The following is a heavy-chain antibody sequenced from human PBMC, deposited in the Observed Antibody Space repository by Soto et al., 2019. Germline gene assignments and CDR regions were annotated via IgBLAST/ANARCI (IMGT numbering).Heavy chain of an antibody. V-gene: IGHV4-31*03. D-gene: IGHD6-6*01. CDR2: IYYSGST. CDR1: GGSISSGGYY. J-gene: IGHJ6*03. CDR3: ARVKAQAYYYYMDV. Sequence: QVQLQESGPGLVKPSQTLSLTRTVSGGSISSGGYYWSWIRQHPGKGLEWIGYIYYSGSTYYNPSLKSRVTISVDTSKNQFSLKLSSVTAADTAVYYCARVKAQAYYYYMDVWGKGTTVTVSS.